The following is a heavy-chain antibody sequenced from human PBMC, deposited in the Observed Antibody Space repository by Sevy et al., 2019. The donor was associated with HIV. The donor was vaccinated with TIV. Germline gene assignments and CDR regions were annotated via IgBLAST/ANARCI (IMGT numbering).Heavy chain of an antibody. CDR2: IHHAGST. J-gene: IGHJ3*02. D-gene: IGHD2-15*01. V-gene: IGHV4-30-2*01. CDR3: ARARRGGNLAFDI. Sequence: SETLSLTCAVSGGSITSTDFSCSWIRQAPGRGLEWIGFIHHAGSTYYNPSFQSRVTISVDRPRTEFSLKLSSVTAADTAVYYCARARRGGNLAFDIWGQGTMVTVSS. CDR1: GGSITSTDFS.